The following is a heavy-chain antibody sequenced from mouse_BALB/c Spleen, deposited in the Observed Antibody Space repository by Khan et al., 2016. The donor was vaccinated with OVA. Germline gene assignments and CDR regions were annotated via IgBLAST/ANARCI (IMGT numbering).Heavy chain of an antibody. CDR3: ARKNGSDFDY. Sequence: VQLQQSGPELVKPGASLKISCKASGYSFTGYFMNWVMQSHEKSLEWIGRINPHIGETLYNQKFKGKATLTVDESSRTVHMELRSLASEDSAVYYCARKNGSDFDYWGQGTTLTVSS. CDR2: INPHIGET. D-gene: IGHD1-1*01. V-gene: IGHV1-20*02. CDR1: GYSFTGYF. J-gene: IGHJ2*01.